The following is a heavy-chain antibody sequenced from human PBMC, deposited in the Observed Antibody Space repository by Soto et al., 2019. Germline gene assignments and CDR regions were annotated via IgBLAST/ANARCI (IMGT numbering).Heavy chain of an antibody. CDR3: ARQIYDSDTGPNFQYYFDS. V-gene: IGHV5-10-1*01. J-gene: IGHJ4*02. D-gene: IGHD3-22*01. Sequence: PGESLTISWKGSGDSFAGYGITWVRHKPGKGLWWMGRIDPSDSQTYYSPSFRGHVTISVTKSITTVFLQWSSLRASDTAMYYCARQIYDSDTGPNFQYYFDSWGQGTPVTVSS. CDR1: GDSFAGYG. CDR2: IDPSDSQT.